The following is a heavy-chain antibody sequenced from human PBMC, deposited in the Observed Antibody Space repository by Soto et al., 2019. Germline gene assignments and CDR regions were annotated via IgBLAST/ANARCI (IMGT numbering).Heavy chain of an antibody. D-gene: IGHD3-3*01. CDR2: ISAYNGNT. CDR1: GYTFTSYG. CDR3: ARVKYDFWSGYRSRSRFDI. V-gene: IGHV1-18*01. Sequence: ASVKVSCKASGYTFTSYGISWVRQAPGQGLEWMGWISAYNGNTNYAQKLQGRVTMTTDTSTSTAYMELRSLRSDDTAVYYCARVKYDFWSGYRSRSRFDIWGQGTTVTVSS. J-gene: IGHJ3*02.